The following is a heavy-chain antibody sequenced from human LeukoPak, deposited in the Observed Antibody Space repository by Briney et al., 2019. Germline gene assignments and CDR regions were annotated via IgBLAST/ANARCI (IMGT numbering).Heavy chain of an antibody. Sequence: GRPLRLSCAASGFTFSSYGMHWVRQAPGKGLEWVAVIWYDGSNKYYADSVKGRFTISRDNSKNTLYLQMNSLRAEDTAVYYCAKAEWELLWGAFDIWGQGTMVTVSS. CDR1: GFTFSSYG. CDR3: AKAEWELLWGAFDI. V-gene: IGHV3-33*06. D-gene: IGHD1-26*01. CDR2: IWYDGSNK. J-gene: IGHJ3*02.